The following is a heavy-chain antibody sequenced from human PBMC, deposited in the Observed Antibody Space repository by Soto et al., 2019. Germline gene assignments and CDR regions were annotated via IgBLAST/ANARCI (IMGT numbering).Heavy chain of an antibody. D-gene: IGHD1-26*01. CDR3: ARGAIVGATRDAFDI. Sequence: SETLSITCAVYGGSFSGYYWSWIRQPPGKGLEWIGEINHSGSTNYNPSLKSRVTISVDTSKNQFSLKLSSVTAADTAVYYCARGAIVGATRDAFDIWGQGTMVSVSS. CDR2: INHSGST. V-gene: IGHV4-34*01. J-gene: IGHJ3*02. CDR1: GGSFSGYY.